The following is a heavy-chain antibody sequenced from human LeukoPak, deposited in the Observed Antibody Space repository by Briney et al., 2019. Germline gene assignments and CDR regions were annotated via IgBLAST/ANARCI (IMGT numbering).Heavy chain of an antibody. CDR2: ISGSGDNT. CDR3: AKSGGSYPYYFDY. Sequence: PGGSLRLSCAASGFTFSSYAMSWVRQAPGKGLEWVSAISGSGDNTYYADSVKGRFTISRDNSKNTLYLQTNSLRAEDTAVYYCAKSGGSYPYYFDYWGQGTLVTVS. D-gene: IGHD1-26*01. J-gene: IGHJ4*02. V-gene: IGHV3-23*01. CDR1: GFTFSSYA.